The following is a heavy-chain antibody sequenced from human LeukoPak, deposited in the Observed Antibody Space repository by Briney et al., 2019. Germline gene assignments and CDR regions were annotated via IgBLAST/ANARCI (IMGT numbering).Heavy chain of an antibody. Sequence: GGSLRLSCAASGFTFSRYWIHWVRQAPGKGLEWVSRINPDGSTTTYADSVKGRFTISRDNAKNSLYLQMNSLRAEDTAVYYCANHLACGSTSCPPFDDWGQGTLVTVSS. CDR2: INPDGSTT. V-gene: IGHV3-74*01. CDR3: ANHLACGSTSCPPFDD. CDR1: GFTFSRYW. J-gene: IGHJ4*02. D-gene: IGHD2-2*01.